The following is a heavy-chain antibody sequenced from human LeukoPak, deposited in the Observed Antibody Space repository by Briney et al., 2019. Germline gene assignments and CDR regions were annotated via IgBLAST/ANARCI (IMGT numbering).Heavy chain of an antibody. CDR2: IYSGGST. V-gene: IGHV3-53*01. Sequence: QSGGSLRLSCAASGFTVSSNYMTWVRQAPGKGLEWVSVIYSGGSTYYADSVKGRFTISRDNSKNTLYLQMNSLRAEDTAVYYCASMGGTVRGVINPYYFDYWGQGTLVTVSS. J-gene: IGHJ4*02. CDR1: GFTVSSNY. CDR3: ASMGGTVRGVINPYYFDY. D-gene: IGHD3-10*01.